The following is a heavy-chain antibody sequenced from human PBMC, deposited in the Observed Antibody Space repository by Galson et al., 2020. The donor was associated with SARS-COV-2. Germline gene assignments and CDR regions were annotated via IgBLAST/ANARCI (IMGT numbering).Heavy chain of an antibody. CDR2: ISDSGDIT. CDR3: AKTGYSSGAGYFDK. CDR1: GFISSSYA. Sequence: GESLKISCAVSGFISSSYAMSWVRQAPGKGLEWVSGISDSGDITYYADSVKGRFTISRDNSRNMLYLQMNSLRAEDMALYYCAKTGYSSGAGYFDKWGQGTLVTVSS. J-gene: IGHJ4*02. D-gene: IGHD6-19*01. V-gene: IGHV3-23*01.